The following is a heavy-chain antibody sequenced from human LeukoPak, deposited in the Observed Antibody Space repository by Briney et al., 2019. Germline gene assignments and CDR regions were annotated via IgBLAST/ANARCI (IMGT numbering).Heavy chain of an antibody. D-gene: IGHD6-19*01. CDR2: IWYDGSNK. Sequence: QTGRSLRHSCAASGFTFSSYGMHWVRQAPGKGREWVAVIWYDGSNKYYADSVKGRFTISRDNAKNTLYLQMNSLRAEDTAVYYCASPDVAWGTYSSGWNLAWGQGTLVTVSA. CDR3: ASPDVAWGTYSSGWNLA. J-gene: IGHJ4*02. CDR1: GFTFSSYG. V-gene: IGHV3-33*03.